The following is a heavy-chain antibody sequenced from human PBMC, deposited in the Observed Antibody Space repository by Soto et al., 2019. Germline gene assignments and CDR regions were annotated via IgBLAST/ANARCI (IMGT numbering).Heavy chain of an antibody. Sequence: QVQLQESGPGLVKPSQTLSLTCTVSGGSISSGGTGSYWTWIRQLPGKGLEWIGYIYYTGNTYYNPYLKSRPTIYIDTSENQFSLKLTSVTAADTAVYFCASGHDAYKVRYWGQGTLVTVSS. CDR2: IYYTGNT. V-gene: IGHV4-31*03. J-gene: IGHJ4*02. CDR1: GGSISSGGTGSY. D-gene: IGHD1-1*01. CDR3: ASGHDAYKVRY.